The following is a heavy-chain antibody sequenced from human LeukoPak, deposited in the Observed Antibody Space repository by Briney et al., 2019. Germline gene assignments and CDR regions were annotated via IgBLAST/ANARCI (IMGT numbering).Heavy chain of an antibody. Sequence: PSETLSLTCAVYGGSFSGYYWSWIRQPPGKGLEWIGEINHSGSTNYNPSLKSRVTISVDTSKNQFSLKLSSVTAADTAVYYCARLSGDSSGYYYGNYYYYMDVWGKGTTVTISS. CDR2: INHSGST. CDR1: GGSFSGYY. D-gene: IGHD3-22*01. V-gene: IGHV4-34*01. CDR3: ARLSGDSSGYYYGNYYYYMDV. J-gene: IGHJ6*03.